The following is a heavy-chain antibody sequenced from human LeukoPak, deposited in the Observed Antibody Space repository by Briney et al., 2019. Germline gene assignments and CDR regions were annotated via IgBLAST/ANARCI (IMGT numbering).Heavy chain of an antibody. V-gene: IGHV5-51*01. CDR2: IYPGDSDT. Sequence: GESLKISCKGSGYSFTNYWIGWVRLIPGKGLEWMGIIYPGDSDTRYSPSFQGQVTISDDQSISTAYLQWSSLKASDTAMYYCARRTDRSFWYLDYWGQGTLVTVSS. J-gene: IGHJ4*02. CDR1: GYSFTNYW. CDR3: ARRTDRSFWYLDY.